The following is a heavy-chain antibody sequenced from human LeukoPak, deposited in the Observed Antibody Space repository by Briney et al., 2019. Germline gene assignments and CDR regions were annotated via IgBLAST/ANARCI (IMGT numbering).Heavy chain of an antibody. J-gene: IGHJ4*02. CDR1: GASISSYY. CDR2: IYTSGST. D-gene: IGHD2-8*02. V-gene: IGHV4-4*09. Sequence: SETLSLTCTVSGASISSYYWSWIRQPPGKGLEWIGYIYTSGSTNYNPSLKSRVTISVDTSKNQFSLKLRSVTAADTAVYYCARHLTGSSVCIEYWGQGTLVTVSS. CDR3: ARHLTGSSVCIEY.